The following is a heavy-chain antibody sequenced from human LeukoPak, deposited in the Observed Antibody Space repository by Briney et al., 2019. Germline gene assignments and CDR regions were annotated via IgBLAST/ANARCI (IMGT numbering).Heavy chain of an antibody. D-gene: IGHD6-13*01. CDR3: ARVPSSSPIDY. Sequence: PSETLSLTCAVYGGSFSGYYWSWIRQPPGKGLEWIGVINHSGSINYNPSLKSRVTISVDTSKNQFSLKLSSVTAADTAVYYCARVPSSSPIDYWGQGTLVTVSS. CDR2: INHSGSI. J-gene: IGHJ4*02. V-gene: IGHV4-34*01. CDR1: GGSFSGYY.